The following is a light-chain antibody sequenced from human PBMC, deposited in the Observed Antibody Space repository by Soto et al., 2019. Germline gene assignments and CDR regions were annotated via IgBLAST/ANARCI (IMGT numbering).Light chain of an antibody. J-gene: IGLJ3*02. CDR3: QVWDSSSDHWV. CDR2: DDT. Sequence: SYELTQPPSVSVAPGQTARTTCGGNNIGTKSVHWYQQRPGQAPVLVVYDDTDRPSGIPRRFSGSNSGNTATLTISRVEAGDEADYYCQVWDSSSDHWVFGGGTKLTVL. V-gene: IGLV3-21*02. CDR1: NIGTKS.